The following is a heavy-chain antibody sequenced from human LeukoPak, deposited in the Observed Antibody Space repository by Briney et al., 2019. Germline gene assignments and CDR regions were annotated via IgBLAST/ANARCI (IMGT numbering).Heavy chain of an antibody. D-gene: IGHD4-17*01. CDR1: GYTFTGYY. CDR3: ARGRPPRYGDYRGLNWFDP. V-gene: IGHV1-2*02. Sequence: GASVKVSRKASGYTFTGYYMHWVRQAPGQGLEWMGWINPNSGGTNYAQKFQGRVTMTRDTSISTAYMELSRLRSDDTAVYYRARGRPPRYGDYRGLNWFDPWGQGTLVTVSS. CDR2: INPNSGGT. J-gene: IGHJ5*02.